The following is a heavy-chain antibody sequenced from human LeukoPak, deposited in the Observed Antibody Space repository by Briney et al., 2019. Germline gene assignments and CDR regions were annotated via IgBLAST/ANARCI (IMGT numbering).Heavy chain of an antibody. CDR2: IIPIFGTA. CDR1: GGTFSSYA. CDR3: ARDGNDILTGYYKAPLDY. J-gene: IGHJ4*02. D-gene: IGHD3-9*01. V-gene: IGHV1-69*13. Sequence: SVKVSCTASGGTFSSYAISWVRQAPGQGLEWMGGIIPIFGTADNAQKFQGRVTITADESTSTAYMELSSLRSEDTAVYYCARDGNDILTGYYKAPLDYWGQGTLVTVSS.